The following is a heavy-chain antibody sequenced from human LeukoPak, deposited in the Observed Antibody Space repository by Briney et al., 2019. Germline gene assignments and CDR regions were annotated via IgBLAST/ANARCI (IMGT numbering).Heavy chain of an antibody. V-gene: IGHV4-34*01. J-gene: IGHJ4*02. CDR1: GGSFSGYY. CDR2: INHSGST. D-gene: IGHD3-22*01. CDR3: ARGLDYYDSSVGGYFDY. Sequence: SETLSLTCTVYGGSFSGYYWSWIRQPPGKGLEWIGEINHSGSTNYNPSLKSRVTISVDTSKNQFSLKLSSVTAADTAVYYCARGLDYYDSSVGGYFDYGGQGPLVTVSS.